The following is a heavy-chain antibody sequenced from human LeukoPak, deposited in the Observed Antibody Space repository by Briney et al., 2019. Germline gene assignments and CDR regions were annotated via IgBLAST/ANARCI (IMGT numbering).Heavy chain of an antibody. CDR3: AKDKLERRDLGFHRFDP. J-gene: IGHJ5*02. Sequence: GGSLRLSCAASGFTSSSYAMSWVRQAPGKGLEWVSAISGSGGSTYYADSVKGRFAISRDNSKNTLYLQMNSLRAEDTAVYYCAKDKLERRDLGFHRFDPWGQGTLVTVSS. CDR1: GFTSSSYA. D-gene: IGHD1-1*01. V-gene: IGHV3-23*01. CDR2: ISGSGGST.